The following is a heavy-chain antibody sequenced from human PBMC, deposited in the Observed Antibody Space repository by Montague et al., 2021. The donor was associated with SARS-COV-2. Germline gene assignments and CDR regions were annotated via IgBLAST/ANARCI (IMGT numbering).Heavy chain of an antibody. Sequence: SETLSLTCTVSGDSVNTNLYYWGWIRQPPGKGLEWIGNIYYTGTTYYNPSLKSRVTMSVDTSKNQFSLKLTSVTAADTAVYYCANADRCSSGSCYSPFDSWGQGSRLTVSS. D-gene: IGHD2-15*01. V-gene: IGHV4-39*01. J-gene: IGHJ4*02. CDR1: GDSVNTNLYY. CDR3: ANADRCSSGSCYSPFDS. CDR2: IYYTGTT.